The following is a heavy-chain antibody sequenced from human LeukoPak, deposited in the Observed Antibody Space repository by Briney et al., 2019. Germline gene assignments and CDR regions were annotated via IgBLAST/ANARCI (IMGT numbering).Heavy chain of an antibody. CDR1: GYTFTSYV. CDR3: AREGIAVAGSAFDI. CDR2: INTNTGNP. J-gene: IGHJ3*02. V-gene: IGHV7-4-1*02. D-gene: IGHD6-19*01. Sequence: ASVKVSCKASGYTFTSYVISWVRQAPGQGLEWMGWINTNTGNPTYAQGFTGRFVFSLDTSVSTAYLQISSLRAEDTAVYYCAREGIAVAGSAFDIWGQGTMVTVSS.